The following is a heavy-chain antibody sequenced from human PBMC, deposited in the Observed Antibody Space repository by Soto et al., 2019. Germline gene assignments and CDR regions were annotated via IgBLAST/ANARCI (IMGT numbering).Heavy chain of an antibody. CDR1: GFTFSSYS. V-gene: IGHV3-21*01. CDR2: ISSSSYI. CDR3: ARGAKGYCSGGSCYSLGPMDV. D-gene: IGHD2-15*01. Sequence: GGSLRFSCAASGFTFSSYSMNWVRQAPGKGLEWVSSISSSSYIYYADSEKGRFTIYRDNAKNSLYLQMNSLRGEDTAVYYCARGAKGYCSGGSCYSLGPMDVSGQGTTVTVSS. J-gene: IGHJ6*02.